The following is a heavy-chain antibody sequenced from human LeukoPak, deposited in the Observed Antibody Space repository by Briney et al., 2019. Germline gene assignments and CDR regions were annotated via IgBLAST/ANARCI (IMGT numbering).Heavy chain of an antibody. D-gene: IGHD3-3*01. Sequence: SETLSLTCTVSGGSISSSSYYWGWIRQPPGKGLEWIGSIYYSGSTYYNPSLQSRVTISVDTSKNQFSLKLSSVTAADTAVYYCARERYDFWSGYGYYMDVWGKGTTVTVSS. CDR2: IYYSGST. CDR1: GGSISSSSYY. J-gene: IGHJ6*03. V-gene: IGHV4-39*02. CDR3: ARERYDFWSGYGYYMDV.